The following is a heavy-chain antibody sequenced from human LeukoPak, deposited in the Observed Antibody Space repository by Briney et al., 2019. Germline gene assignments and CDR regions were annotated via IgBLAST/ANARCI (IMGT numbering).Heavy chain of an antibody. CDR2: ISSSGSTI. CDR1: GFTFSSYE. D-gene: IGHD3-16*01. Sequence: GGSLRLSCAASGFTFSSYEMNWVRQAPGKGLEWVSYISSSGSTIYYADSVKGRFTISRDNSKNTLYVQMNSLRAEDTAVYFCARGYDSNLDYYYYMDVWGKGTTVTVSS. CDR3: ARGYDSNLDYYYYMDV. V-gene: IGHV3-48*03. J-gene: IGHJ6*03.